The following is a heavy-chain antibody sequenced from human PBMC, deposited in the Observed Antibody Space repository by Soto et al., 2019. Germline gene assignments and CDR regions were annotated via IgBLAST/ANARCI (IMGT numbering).Heavy chain of an antibody. CDR2: ISGSGGST. Sequence: PGGSLRLSCAASGFTFSSYAMSWVRQAPGKGLEWVSAISGSGGSTYYADSVKGRFTISRDNSKNTVYLQMNRLRAEDTALYYCVKLPVTTASYYYFGMDVWGQGTTVTVSS. CDR3: VKLPVTTASYYYFGMDV. V-gene: IGHV3-23*01. J-gene: IGHJ6*02. D-gene: IGHD4-4*01. CDR1: GFTFSSYA.